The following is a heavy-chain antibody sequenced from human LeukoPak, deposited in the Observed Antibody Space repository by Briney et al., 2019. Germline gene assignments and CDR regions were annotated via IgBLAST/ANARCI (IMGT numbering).Heavy chain of an antibody. Sequence: GGSLRLSCAASGFTFSSYSMNWVRQAPGKGLEWVSSISSGSSYIYYGDSVKGRFTISRDNARNSLYLQMNSLRAEDTAVYYCARDLGYSSGPNYWGQGTRVTVSS. CDR3: ARDLGYSSGPNY. CDR2: ISSGSSYI. V-gene: IGHV3-21*01. J-gene: IGHJ4*02. D-gene: IGHD6-19*01. CDR1: GFTFSSYS.